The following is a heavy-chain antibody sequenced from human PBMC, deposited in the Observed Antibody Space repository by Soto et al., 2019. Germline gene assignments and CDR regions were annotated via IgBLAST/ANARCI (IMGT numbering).Heavy chain of an antibody. CDR2: IIPIFGTA. V-gene: IGHV1-69*13. Sequence: SVKVSCKASGGTFSSYAISWVRQAPGQGLEWMGGIIPIFGTANYAQKFQGRVTSTADESTSTAYMELSRLRSEDTEVYYCAKIYGDYEFYYWGQGTLVTVSS. J-gene: IGHJ4*02. CDR1: GGTFSSYA. CDR3: AKIYGDYEFYY. D-gene: IGHD4-17*01.